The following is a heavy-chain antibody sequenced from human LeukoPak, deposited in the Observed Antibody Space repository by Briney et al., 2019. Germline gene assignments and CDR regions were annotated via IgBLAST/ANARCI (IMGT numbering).Heavy chain of an antibody. CDR2: IQYDGSDK. CDR1: GFTFSTYG. D-gene: IGHD1-26*01. Sequence: GGSLRLSCAASGFTFSTYGMHWVRQSPGPGLKWVAFIQYDGSDKYYADSVKGRFTISRDNSKNTLYLQMNSLRPEDTAVYYCAKNRSGSYIDYWGQGTLVTVSS. J-gene: IGHJ4*02. CDR3: AKNRSGSYIDY. V-gene: IGHV3-30*02.